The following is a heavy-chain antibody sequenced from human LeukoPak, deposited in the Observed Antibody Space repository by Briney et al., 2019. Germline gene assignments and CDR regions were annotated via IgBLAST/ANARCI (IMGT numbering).Heavy chain of an antibody. J-gene: IGHJ4*02. V-gene: IGHV4-39*01. CDR2: IYYGGST. Sequence: PSETLSLTCTVSGGSIINNNYYYWGWVRQPPGKGLEWIGSIYYGGSTYYNPSRKSRVTISVDTSKNQFSLKLSSVTATDTAVYYCARVYNWNQHFDYWGQGSLVTVSS. D-gene: IGHD1-1*01. CDR3: ARVYNWNQHFDY. CDR1: GGSIINNNYYY.